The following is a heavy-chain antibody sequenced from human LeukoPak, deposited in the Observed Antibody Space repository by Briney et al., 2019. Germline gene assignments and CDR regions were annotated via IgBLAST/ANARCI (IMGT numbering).Heavy chain of an antibody. J-gene: IGHJ4*02. CDR2: IYYSGST. V-gene: IGHV4-39*01. Sequence: PSETLSLTCTVSGGSISSSSYYWGWIRQPPGKGLEWIGSIYYSGSTYYNPSLKSRVTISVDTSKNQFSLKLSSVTAADTAVYYCARKGYYGDLDHWGQGTLVTVSS. CDR3: ARKGYYGDLDH. D-gene: IGHD4-17*01. CDR1: GGSISSSSYY.